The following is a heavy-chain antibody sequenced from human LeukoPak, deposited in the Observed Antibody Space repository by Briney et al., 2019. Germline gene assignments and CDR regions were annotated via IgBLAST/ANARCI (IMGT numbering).Heavy chain of an antibody. J-gene: IGHJ6*03. CDR2: ISWDGGST. D-gene: IGHD5-12*01. CDR3: AKDAPQYSGYDLSRYYYYMDV. CDR1: GFTFDDYA. Sequence: PGGSLRLSCAASGFTFDDYAMHWVRQAPGKGLEWVSLISWDGGSTYYADSVKGRFTISRDNSKNSLYLQMNSLRAEDTALYYCAKDAPQYSGYDLSRYYYYMDVWGKGTTVTVSS. V-gene: IGHV3-43D*03.